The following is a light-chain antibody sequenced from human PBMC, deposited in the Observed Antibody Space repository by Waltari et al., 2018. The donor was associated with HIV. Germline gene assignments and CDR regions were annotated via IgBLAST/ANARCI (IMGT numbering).Light chain of an antibody. Sequence: DIQMTQSPSSLSASVGDRVNITSRASHSNSSYLDWYQQKPGKAPKLLIYAASSLQSGVPSRFSGSGSGTDFTLTISSLQPEDFATYYCQQSYSTPLTFGGGTKVEIK. J-gene: IGKJ4*01. V-gene: IGKV1-39*01. CDR3: QQSYSTPLT. CDR1: HSNSSY. CDR2: AAS.